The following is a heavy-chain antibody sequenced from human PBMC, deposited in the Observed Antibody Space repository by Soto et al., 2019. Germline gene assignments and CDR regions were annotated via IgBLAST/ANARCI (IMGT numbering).Heavy chain of an antibody. J-gene: IGHJ5*02. CDR3: AREKTSSVYNSFDP. V-gene: IGHV1-69*06. CDR1: GGTLSSYA. Sequence: ASVKVSCKASGGTLSSYAISWVRQAPGQGLEWMGGIIPIFGTANYAQKFQGRVTITADKSTSTAYMELSSLRSEDTAVYYCAREKTSSVYNSFDPWGQGTLVTVSS. D-gene: IGHD6-13*01. CDR2: IIPIFGTA.